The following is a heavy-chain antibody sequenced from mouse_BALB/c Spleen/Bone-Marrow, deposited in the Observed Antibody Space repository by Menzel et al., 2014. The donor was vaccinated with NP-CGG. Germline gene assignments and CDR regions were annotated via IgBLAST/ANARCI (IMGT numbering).Heavy chain of an antibody. J-gene: IGHJ2*01. CDR1: GFNIKDTY. V-gene: IGHV14-3*02. CDR2: IDPANGNT. Sequence: VQLQQPGAELVKPGASVKLSCTASGFNIKDTYMHWVKQRPEQGLEWIGRIDPANGNTKYDPKFQGKATITADTSSNTAYLQLSSLTSEDTAVYYCARFPYDYGGGDYWGQGTTLTVSS. CDR3: ARFPYDYGGGDY. D-gene: IGHD2-4*01.